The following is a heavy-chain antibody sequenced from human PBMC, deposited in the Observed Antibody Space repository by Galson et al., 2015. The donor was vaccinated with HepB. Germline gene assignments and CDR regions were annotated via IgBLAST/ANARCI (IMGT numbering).Heavy chain of an antibody. Sequence: SLRLSCAASGFTFSNAWMSWVRQAPGKGLEWVSAIGGGGGSTYYADSVKGRFTISRDNSKNTLCLQMNSLRAEDTAVYYCAKRLSGYCSSTTCLRAFDVWGQGTMVTVSS. CDR3: AKRLSGYCSSTTCLRAFDV. D-gene: IGHD2-2*01. V-gene: IGHV3-23*01. CDR1: GFTFSNAW. CDR2: IGGGGGST. J-gene: IGHJ3*01.